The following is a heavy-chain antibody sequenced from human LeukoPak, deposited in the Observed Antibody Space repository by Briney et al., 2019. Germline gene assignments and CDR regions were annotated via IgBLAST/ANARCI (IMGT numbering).Heavy chain of an antibody. Sequence: ASVKVSCKASGGTFSSYAISWVRQAPGQGLEWMGRIIPILGIANYAQKFQGRVTITADKSTSTAYMKLSSVTAADTAVYYCARGRGTVAGENPFDYWGQGTLVTVSS. CDR3: ARGRGTVAGENPFDY. J-gene: IGHJ4*02. CDR2: IIPILGIA. V-gene: IGHV1-69*04. D-gene: IGHD6-19*01. CDR1: GGTFSSYA.